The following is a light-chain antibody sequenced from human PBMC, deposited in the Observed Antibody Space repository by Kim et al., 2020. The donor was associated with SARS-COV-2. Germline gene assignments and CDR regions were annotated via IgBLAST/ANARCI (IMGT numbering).Light chain of an antibody. CDR1: QGISSR. CDR3: QQYETFPLT. Sequence: DIQMTQSPSSLSASVGDRVTITCRATQGISSRLAWYQHKPEKAPKSLIYGVSTLQSGVPSRFSGSGSGTHFTLTIRNLQPEDFATYYCQQYETFPLTFGGGTKVDIK. CDR2: GVS. V-gene: IGKV1D-16*01. J-gene: IGKJ4*01.